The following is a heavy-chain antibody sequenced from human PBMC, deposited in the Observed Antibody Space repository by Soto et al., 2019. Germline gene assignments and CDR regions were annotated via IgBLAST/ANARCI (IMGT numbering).Heavy chain of an antibody. V-gene: IGHV2-5*02. D-gene: IGHD4-17*01. CDR3: AHLTTGGSYFDN. CDR2: IYWDDGK. CDR1: GFSLRTSGVG. J-gene: IGHJ4*02. Sequence: QITLKESGPKLVKPTQTLTLTCTFSGFSLRTSGVGVGWIRQPPGKALEWLVLIYWDDGKRYSPSLKSRLTITKDTSKNQVVLRMTNMDPVDTATYYCAHLTTGGSYFDNWGQGTLVTVSS.